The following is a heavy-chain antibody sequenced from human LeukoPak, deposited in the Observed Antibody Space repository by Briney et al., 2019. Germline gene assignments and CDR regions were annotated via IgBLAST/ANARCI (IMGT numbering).Heavy chain of an antibody. Sequence: GGSLRLSCAASGFTFSSYAMHWVRQAPGKGLEWVAVISYDGSNKYYADSVKGRFTITRANSKNTLYLQMNSLRAEDTAVYYCARDQDFGVVIIGYWGQGTLVTVSS. V-gene: IGHV3-30-3*01. CDR3: ARDQDFGVVIIGY. CDR1: GFTFSSYA. CDR2: ISYDGSNK. J-gene: IGHJ4*02. D-gene: IGHD3-3*01.